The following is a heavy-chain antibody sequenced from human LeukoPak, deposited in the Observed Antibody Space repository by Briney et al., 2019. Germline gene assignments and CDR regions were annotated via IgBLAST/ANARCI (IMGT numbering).Heavy chain of an antibody. V-gene: IGHV3-30-3*01. CDR3: AREVAVYGTENGAFNV. D-gene: IGHD6-19*01. CDR1: GFTFRTYA. CDR2: ISSDGTNK. Sequence: PGGSLRLSCAASGFTFRTYAMHWVRQAPGKGLEWVAVISSDGTNKYYADSVKGRFTISRDNSENTLHLQMNSLRPEDTAMYFCAREVAVYGTENGAFNVWGLGTTVTVSS. J-gene: IGHJ6*02.